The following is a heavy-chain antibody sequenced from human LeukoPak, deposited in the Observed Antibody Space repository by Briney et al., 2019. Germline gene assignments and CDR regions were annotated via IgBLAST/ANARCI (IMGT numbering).Heavy chain of an antibody. V-gene: IGHV3-23*01. Sequence: GGTLRLSCAASGFTFRNYGMNWVRQAPGKGLEWLSGISPRGGGTYYADSVKGRFTISRDDSKNTLSLQMNSLTVEDTAVYYCARDLAWGAFDYWGQGTLVTVSS. J-gene: IGHJ4*02. CDR1: GFTFRNYG. CDR3: ARDLAWGAFDY. CDR2: ISPRGGGT. D-gene: IGHD7-27*01.